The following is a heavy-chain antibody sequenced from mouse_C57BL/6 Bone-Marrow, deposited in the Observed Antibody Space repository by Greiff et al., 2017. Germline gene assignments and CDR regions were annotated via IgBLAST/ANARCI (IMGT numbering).Heavy chain of an antibody. CDR3: ARLGRRSYYYAMDY. CDR2: ISNLAYSI. V-gene: IGHV5-15*04. CDR1: GFTFSDYG. D-gene: IGHD1-1*01. Sequence: EVKLVESGGGLVQPGGSLKLFCAASGFTFSDYGMAWVRQAPRKGPEWVAFISNLAYSIYYADTVTGRFTISRENAKNTLYLEMSSLRSEDTAMYCCARLGRRSYYYAMDYWGQGTSVTVSS. J-gene: IGHJ4*01.